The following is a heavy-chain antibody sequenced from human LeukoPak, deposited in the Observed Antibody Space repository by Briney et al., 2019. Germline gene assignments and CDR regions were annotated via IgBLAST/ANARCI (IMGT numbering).Heavy chain of an antibody. CDR3: AREWREWDLGFGY. Sequence: GGSLRLSCAASGFTFSSYSMNWVRQAPGKGLEWVSSISSSSSYIYYADSVKGRFTISRDNAKNSLYLQMNSLRAEDTAVYYCAREWREWDLGFGYWGQGTLVTVSS. V-gene: IGHV3-21*01. J-gene: IGHJ4*02. CDR2: ISSSSSYI. D-gene: IGHD1-26*01. CDR1: GFTFSSYS.